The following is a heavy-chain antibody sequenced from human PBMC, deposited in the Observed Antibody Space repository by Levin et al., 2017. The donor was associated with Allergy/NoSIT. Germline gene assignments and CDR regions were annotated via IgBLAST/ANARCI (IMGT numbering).Heavy chain of an antibody. CDR2: INHSGST. V-gene: IGHV4-34*01. J-gene: IGHJ4*02. Sequence: HSQTLSLPCAVYGGSFGGYYWNWIRQPPGKGLEWIGEINHSGSTNYNPSLKSRVTISLDTSKNQFSLNLSSVTAADAAVYYCARGRMRRASDYWGQGTLVTVSS. D-gene: IGHD2-15*01. CDR1: GGSFGGYY. CDR3: ARGRMRRASDY.